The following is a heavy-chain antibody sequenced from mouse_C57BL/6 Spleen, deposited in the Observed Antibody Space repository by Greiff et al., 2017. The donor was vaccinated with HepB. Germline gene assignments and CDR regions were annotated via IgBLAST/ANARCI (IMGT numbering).Heavy chain of an antibody. CDR2: ISSGGSYT. CDR3: ARRGVYYFDY. J-gene: IGHJ2*01. Sequence: EVQGVESGGDLVKPGGSLKLSCAASGFTFSSYGMSWVRQTPDKRLEWVATISSGGSYTYYPDSVKGRFTISRDNAKNTLYLQMSSLKSEDTAMYYCARRGVYYFDYWGQGTTLTVSS. CDR1: GFTFSSYG. V-gene: IGHV5-6*01.